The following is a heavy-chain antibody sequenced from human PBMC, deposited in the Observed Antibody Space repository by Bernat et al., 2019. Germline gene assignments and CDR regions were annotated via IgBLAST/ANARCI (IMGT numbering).Heavy chain of an antibody. D-gene: IGHD4-11*01. CDR3: ASGPSKINYNYFDY. V-gene: IGHV3-23*04. Sequence: EVQLVESGGGLVQPGGSLRLSCAAYGFTFSIYAMTWVRQAPGKGLEWVSTISGSGSSTYYADSVKGRFTISRDSSKNTLYLQMNSLRAEDTALYYCASGPSKINYNYFDYWGQGALVTVSS. CDR2: ISGSGSST. CDR1: GFTFSIYA. J-gene: IGHJ4*02.